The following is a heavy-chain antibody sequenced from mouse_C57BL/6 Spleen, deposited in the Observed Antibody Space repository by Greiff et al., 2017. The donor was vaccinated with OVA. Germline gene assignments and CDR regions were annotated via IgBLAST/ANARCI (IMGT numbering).Heavy chain of an antibody. CDR2: IDPENGDT. D-gene: IGHD1-1*01. CDR3: TVGSEDAY. CDR1: GFNFKDDY. V-gene: IGHV14-4*01. J-gene: IGHJ3*01. Sequence: EVQLQQSGAELVRPGASVKLSCTASGFNFKDDYMHWVKQRPEQGLEWIGWIDPENGDTEYASKFQGKATITADTSSNTAYLQLSSLTSEDTAVYYCTVGSEDAYWGQGTLVTVSA.